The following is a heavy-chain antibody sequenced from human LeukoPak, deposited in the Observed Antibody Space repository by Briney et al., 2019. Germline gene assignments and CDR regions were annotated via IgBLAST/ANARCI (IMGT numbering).Heavy chain of an antibody. CDR3: AREGRGSGWSNNIQN. J-gene: IGHJ1*01. CDR2: IYHSGST. CDR1: GFSISSGYY. V-gene: IGHV4-38-2*02. D-gene: IGHD6-19*01. Sequence: PSETLSLTCGVSGFSISSGYYWGWIRQPPGRGLEWIGTIYHSGSTYYNPSLKSRVTISVDTSRNQFSLRLSSVTAADTAVYYCAREGRGSGWSNNIQNWGQGTLVTVSS.